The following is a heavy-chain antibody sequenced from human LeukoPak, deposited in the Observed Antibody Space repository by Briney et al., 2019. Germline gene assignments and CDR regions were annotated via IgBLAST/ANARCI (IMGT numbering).Heavy chain of an antibody. J-gene: IGHJ4*02. CDR3: ARISTMVRGVIIPSDC. CDR1: GYTFTSYG. CDR2: ISAYNGNT. Sequence: ASVKVSCKASGYTFTSYGISWVRQAPGQGLEWMGWISAYNGNTNYAQNLQGRVTMTTDTSTSTAYMELRRLRSDDTAVYYCARISTMVRGVIIPSDCWGQGTLVTVSS. D-gene: IGHD3-10*01. V-gene: IGHV1-18*01.